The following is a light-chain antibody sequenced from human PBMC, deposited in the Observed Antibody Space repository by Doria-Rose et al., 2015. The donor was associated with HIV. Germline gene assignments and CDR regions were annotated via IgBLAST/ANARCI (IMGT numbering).Light chain of an antibody. J-gene: IGKJ1*01. CDR2: GGS. CDR3: HQYGTSWT. V-gene: IGKV3-20*01. Sequence: EIVLTQSPGTLSLSPGERATLSCRASQSFSSTYLAWYQQKPGQAPSLLIYGGSTRATGIPDRFSASGSGTDFTLTINRLEPEGFALYYCHQYGTSWTFGQGTKVEI. CDR1: QSFSSTY.